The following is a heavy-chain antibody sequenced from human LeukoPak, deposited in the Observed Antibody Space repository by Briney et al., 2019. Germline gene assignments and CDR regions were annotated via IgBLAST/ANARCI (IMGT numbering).Heavy chain of an antibody. J-gene: IGHJ5*02. V-gene: IGHV3-30*04. CDR1: GFTFSSYA. CDR3: AREIIAAAEYNWFDP. D-gene: IGHD6-13*01. CDR2: ISYDGTNK. Sequence: GGSLRLSCAASGFTSGFTFSSYAMHWVRQAPGKGLEWVAVISYDGTNKYYADSVKGRFTISRDNSKNTLYLQMNSLRTEDTAEYYCAREIIAAAEYNWFDPWGQGTLVTVSS.